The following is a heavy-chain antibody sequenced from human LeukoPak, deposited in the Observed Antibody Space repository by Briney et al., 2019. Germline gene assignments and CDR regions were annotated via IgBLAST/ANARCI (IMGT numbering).Heavy chain of an antibody. J-gene: IGHJ4*02. D-gene: IGHD6-13*01. CDR2: IYYTGST. CDR1: GGYISSYY. V-gene: IGHV4-59*01. Sequence: SETLSLTCTVSGGYISSYYWSWIRQPPGKGLEWIGYIYYTGSTKYNPSLKSRVTISVDTSKNQFSLKLRSVTAADTAVYYFVRGIAAAGLYFDYWGQGTLVTVSS. CDR3: VRGIAAAGLYFDY.